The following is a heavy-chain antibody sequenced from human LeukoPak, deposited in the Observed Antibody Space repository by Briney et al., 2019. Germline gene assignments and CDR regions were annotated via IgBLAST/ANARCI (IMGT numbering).Heavy chain of an antibody. CDR1: GGSISSTTYY. Sequence: PSETLSLTCTVSGGSISSTTYYWGWIRQPPGKGLEWIGTIYYTGSTYYNPSLKSRVTISVDTSKNQFSLKLSSVTAADTAVYYCARGAKVIDYWGQGTLVTVSS. V-gene: IGHV4-39*07. CDR3: ARGAKVIDY. D-gene: IGHD4-11*01. J-gene: IGHJ4*02. CDR2: IYYTGST.